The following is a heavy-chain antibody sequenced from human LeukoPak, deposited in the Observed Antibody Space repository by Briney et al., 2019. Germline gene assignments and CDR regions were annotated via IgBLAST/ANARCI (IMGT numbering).Heavy chain of an antibody. D-gene: IGHD3-10*01. Sequence: SETLSLTCTVSGYSISSGYYWGWIRQPPGKGLEWIGSIYHSGSTYYNPSLKSRVTIPVDTSKNQFSLKLSSVTAADTAVYYCARLGLWFGEFFDYWGQGTLVTVSS. CDR2: IYHSGST. J-gene: IGHJ4*02. CDR3: ARLGLWFGEFFDY. V-gene: IGHV4-38-2*02. CDR1: GYSISSGYY.